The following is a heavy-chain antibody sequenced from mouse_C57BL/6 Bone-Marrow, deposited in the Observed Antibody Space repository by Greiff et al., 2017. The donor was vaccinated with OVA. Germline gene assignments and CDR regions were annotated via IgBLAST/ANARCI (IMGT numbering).Heavy chain of an antibody. CDR1: GFSLTSYG. J-gene: IGHJ3*01. CDR3: ARESTTRAFAY. D-gene: IGHD2-12*01. CDR2: IWSGGST. V-gene: IGHV2-2*01. Sequence: QVQLQQSGPGLVQPSQSLSITCTVSGFSLTSYGVHWVRQSPGKGLEWLGVIWSGGSTDYNAAFISRLSISKDNSKSQVFFKMNSLQADDTAIYYCARESTTRAFAYWGQGTLVTVSA.